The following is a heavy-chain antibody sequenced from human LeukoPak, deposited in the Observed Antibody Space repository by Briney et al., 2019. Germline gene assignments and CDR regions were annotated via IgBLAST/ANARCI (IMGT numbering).Heavy chain of an antibody. CDR3: ARATTMILQY. V-gene: IGHV4-59*01. CDR2: IYNSGGT. CDR1: GGSISNSY. J-gene: IGHJ4*02. D-gene: IGHD3-22*01. Sequence: SETLSLTCTVSGGSISNSYWTWIRQPPGKGLEWIGYIYNSGGTNYNPSLKSRITISLDTSKSQFSLKLRSVTAADTAIYYCARATTMILQYWGQGTLVTLSS.